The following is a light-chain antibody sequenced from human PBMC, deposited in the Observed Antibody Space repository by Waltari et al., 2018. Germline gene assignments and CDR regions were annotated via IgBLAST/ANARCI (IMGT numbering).Light chain of an antibody. CDR3: CSYAGDSLYV. CDR1: SSDVRSYNY. J-gene: IGLJ1*01. Sequence: QSALTQPASVSGSPGQSITLTCTGTSSDVRSYNYVSWYQQYPGKAPQLLIYAVTQRPSGVSDRFSGYQSGNTASLTISGLQAEDEADYYCCSYAGDSLYVFGTGTTVTV. CDR2: AVT. V-gene: IGLV2-23*02.